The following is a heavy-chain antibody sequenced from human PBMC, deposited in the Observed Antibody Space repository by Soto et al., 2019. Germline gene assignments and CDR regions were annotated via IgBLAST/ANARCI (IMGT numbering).Heavy chain of an antibody. CDR1: GFTFSNYA. V-gene: IGHV3-30-3*01. CDR3: SRDRYGSGSYYNLFDY. Sequence: PGGSLRLSCAASGFTFSNYAMQWVRQAPGKGLEWVAVISYDGSNKYYADFVKGRFTISRDNSNNTLYLQMNSPSTEDSSVFFCSRDRYGSGSYYNLFDYWGQGTLVTVSS. J-gene: IGHJ4*02. D-gene: IGHD3-10*01. CDR2: ISYDGSNK.